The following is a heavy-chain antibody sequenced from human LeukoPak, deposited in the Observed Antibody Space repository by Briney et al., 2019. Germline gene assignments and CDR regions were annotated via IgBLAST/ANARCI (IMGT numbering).Heavy chain of an antibody. CDR2: IIPIFGTA. V-gene: IGHV1-69*01. CDR1: GGTFSSYA. Sequence: SVPLTYKASGGTFSSYAISWVRLAPGQGLEWMGGIIPIFGTANYAQKFQGRVTITGEEYKSTAYMELRSLRSEDTAVYYCARWGAAASRDYYDYG. CDR3: ARWGAAASRDYYDYG. J-gene: IGHJ6*01. D-gene: IGHD6-13*01.